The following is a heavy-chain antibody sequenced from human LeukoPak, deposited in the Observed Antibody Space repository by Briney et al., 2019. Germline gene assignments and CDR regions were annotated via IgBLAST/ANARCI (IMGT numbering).Heavy chain of an antibody. CDR3: ARHGEFSGYDNSDNWFDP. D-gene: IGHD5-12*01. V-gene: IGHV1-3*01. J-gene: IGHJ5*02. Sequence: ASVKVSCKASGYTFTTYTMHWVRQAPGQRLEWMGWINAGNGNTKYSQKFQGRVTITRDTSASTAYMELRSLRSDDTAVYYCARHGEFSGYDNSDNWFDPWGQGTLVTVSS. CDR1: GYTFTTYT. CDR2: INAGNGNT.